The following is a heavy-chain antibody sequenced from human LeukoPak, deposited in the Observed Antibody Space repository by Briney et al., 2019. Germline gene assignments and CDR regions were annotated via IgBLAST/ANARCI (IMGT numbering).Heavy chain of an antibody. J-gene: IGHJ4*02. Sequence: PGGSLRLSCAASGFTVSRNYMSWVRQAPGKGLEWVATVKQDGSAKYYVDSVKGRFTISRENAKNSLYLQMNSLRAEDTALYYCATDKGDYYDSSGDSPFDYWGQGTLVTVSS. CDR3: ATDKGDYYDSSGDSPFDY. CDR1: GFTVSRNY. CDR2: VKQDGSAK. V-gene: IGHV3-7*01. D-gene: IGHD3-22*01.